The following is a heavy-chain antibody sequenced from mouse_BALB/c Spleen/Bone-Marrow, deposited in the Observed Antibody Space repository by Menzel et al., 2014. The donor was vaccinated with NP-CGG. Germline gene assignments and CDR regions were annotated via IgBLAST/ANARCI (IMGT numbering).Heavy chain of an antibody. CDR3: ARERYGNYYAMDY. J-gene: IGHJ4*01. CDR1: GFSLTGFG. Sequence: VQVVDSGPCLVAPSQSLSITCTVSGFSLTGFGINWIRQPPGKGLEWLGMIWGDGTTDYNSALKSRLSINKDNSKSQVFLKMNSLQAGDTARYYCARERYGNYYAMDYWGQGTSVTVSS. CDR2: IWGDGTT. V-gene: IGHV2-6-7*01. D-gene: IGHD2-10*02.